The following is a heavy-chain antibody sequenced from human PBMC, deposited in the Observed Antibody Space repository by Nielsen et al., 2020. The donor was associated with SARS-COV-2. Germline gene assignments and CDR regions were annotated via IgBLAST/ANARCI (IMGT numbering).Heavy chain of an antibody. J-gene: IGHJ6*02. V-gene: IGHV6-1*01. CDR3: TRDPGYYHGMDV. CDR2: IYYRSKWFY. CDR1: GDGVSSNSVA. Sequence: QTLSLTRVISGDGVSSNSVAWNWTRQSPSRGLEWLGRIYYRSKWFYEYSSSVRSRITIDPDTSKNQFSLYLNSVTSEDTAMYYCTRDPGYYHGMDVWGRGTTVTVSS.